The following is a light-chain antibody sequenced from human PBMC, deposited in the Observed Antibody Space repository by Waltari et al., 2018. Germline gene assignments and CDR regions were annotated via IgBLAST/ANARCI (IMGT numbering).Light chain of an antibody. CDR3: QHYLRLPVT. CDR2: GAS. V-gene: IGKV3-20*01. CDR1: QSVSRA. Sequence: EIVLTQSPGTLSLSLGERATVSCRASQSVSRALAWYQQEPDQAPRLLIYGASTRATSIPDRFSGSVSGTDFSLNISRLEPDDFAVYYCQHYLRLPVTFGQGTTVEI. J-gene: IGKJ1*01.